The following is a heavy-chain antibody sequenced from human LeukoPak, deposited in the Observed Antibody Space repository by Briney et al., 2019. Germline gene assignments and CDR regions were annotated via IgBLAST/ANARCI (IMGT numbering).Heavy chain of an antibody. CDR2: IYYSGST. CDR3: AVTPDCGGDCYPRY. J-gene: IGHJ4*02. D-gene: IGHD2-21*02. CDR1: GGSISSSSSY. Sequence: SETLSLTCTVSGGSISSSSSYWGWIRQPPGKGLEWIVSIYYSGSTYYNPSLKSRVAISVDTSKNQFSLKLSSVTAADTAVYYCAVTPDCGGDCYPRYWGQGTLVTVSS. V-gene: IGHV4-39*07.